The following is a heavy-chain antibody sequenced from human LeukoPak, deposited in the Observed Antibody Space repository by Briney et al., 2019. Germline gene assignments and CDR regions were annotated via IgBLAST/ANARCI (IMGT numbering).Heavy chain of an antibody. CDR2: IRYDGSNK. J-gene: IGHJ4*02. Sequence: GGSLRLSCAASGFTFSSYGMHWVRQAPGKGLEWVAFIRYDGSNKYYADSVKGRFTISRDNSKNTLYLQMNSLRAEDTAVYYCAKDGGFNYGYDFDYWGQGTLVTVSS. CDR3: AKDGGFNYGYDFDY. D-gene: IGHD5-18*01. CDR1: GFTFSSYG. V-gene: IGHV3-30*02.